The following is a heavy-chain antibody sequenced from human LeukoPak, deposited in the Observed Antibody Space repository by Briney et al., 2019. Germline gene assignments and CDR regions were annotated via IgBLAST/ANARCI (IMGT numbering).Heavy chain of an antibody. D-gene: IGHD2-15*01. CDR1: GYSISSGYY. CDR2: IYHSGST. Sequence: PSETLSLTCAVSGYSISSGYYWAWIRQPPGKGLEWIGSIYHSGSTYYNPSLKSRVTIPVDTSKNQFSLKLSSVTAADTAVYYCASRREYCSGGSCYLTERLFYYWGQGTLVTVSS. V-gene: IGHV4-38-2*01. J-gene: IGHJ4*02. CDR3: ASRREYCSGGSCYLTERLFYY.